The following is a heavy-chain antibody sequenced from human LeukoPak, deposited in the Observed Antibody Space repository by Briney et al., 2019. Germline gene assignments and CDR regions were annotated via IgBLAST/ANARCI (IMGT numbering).Heavy chain of an antibody. J-gene: IGHJ4*02. CDR1: GGSITTTDFD. CDR2: ISSSGKA. CDR3: ARFKGGTGFDY. D-gene: IGHD1-26*01. V-gene: IGHV4-39*01. Sequence: SETLPLTCAVSGGSITTTDFDWAWIRQPPGQGFEWIATISSSGKAYYYPSLMSRVTISVDTSKNQFSLDVTSVTAADTGLFYCARFKGGTGFDYWGRGILVIVS.